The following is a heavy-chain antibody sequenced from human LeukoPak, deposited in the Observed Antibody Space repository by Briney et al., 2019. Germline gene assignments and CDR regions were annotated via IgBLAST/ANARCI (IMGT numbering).Heavy chain of an antibody. CDR1: GFTFSTYG. V-gene: IGHV3-48*04. J-gene: IGHJ4*02. Sequence: GGSLRLSCAASGFTFSTYGMHWVRQAPGKGLEWVSYISSSGSTIYYADSVKGRFTISRDNAKNSLYLQMNSLRAEDTAVYYCARDFGYCSGGSCYSPGFDYWGQGTLVTVSS. D-gene: IGHD2-15*01. CDR2: ISSSGSTI. CDR3: ARDFGYCSGGSCYSPGFDY.